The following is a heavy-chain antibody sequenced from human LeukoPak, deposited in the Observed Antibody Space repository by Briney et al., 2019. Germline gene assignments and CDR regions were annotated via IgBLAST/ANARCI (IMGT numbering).Heavy chain of an antibody. J-gene: IGHJ6*03. CDR2: VYHGGNT. Sequence: SETLSLTCTVSGYSISSGYYWGWIRQPPGKGLEWIGNVYHGGNTYYNPSLKSRVTISVDTSKNQFSLKLSSVTAADTAVYYCARQNGGTWNYYYYMDVWGKGTTVTVSS. D-gene: IGHD1-1*01. V-gene: IGHV4-38-2*02. CDR1: GYSISSGYY. CDR3: ARQNGGTWNYYYYMDV.